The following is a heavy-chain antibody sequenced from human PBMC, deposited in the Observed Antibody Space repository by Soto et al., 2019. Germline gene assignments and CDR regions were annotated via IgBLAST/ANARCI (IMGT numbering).Heavy chain of an antibody. D-gene: IGHD3-16*01. Sequence: EEQLVESGGDLVQPGGSLRLSCAASGFTVSNNYMSWVRQAPGKGLEWVSLIYSGGSTYYADSVKGRFTISRDSSKNTLYLQMNSLSAEYTAMYYGAAYSHKGYWGQGTLVTVSS. CDR2: IYSGGST. J-gene: IGHJ4*02. CDR1: GFTVSNNY. V-gene: IGHV3-66*01. CDR3: AAYSHKGY.